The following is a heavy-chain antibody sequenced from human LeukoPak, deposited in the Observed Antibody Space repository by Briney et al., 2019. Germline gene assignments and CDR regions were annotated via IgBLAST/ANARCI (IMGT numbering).Heavy chain of an antibody. J-gene: IGHJ4*02. D-gene: IGHD6-13*01. Sequence: GGSLRLSCAASGFTFSSYAMHWVRQAPGKGLEWVAVISYDGSNKYYADSVKGRFTISRDNSKNTLYLQMNSLRAEDTAVYYCARDSVAAADYWGQGTLVTVSS. CDR3: ARDSVAAADY. CDR2: ISYDGSNK. CDR1: GFTFSSYA. V-gene: IGHV3-30*04.